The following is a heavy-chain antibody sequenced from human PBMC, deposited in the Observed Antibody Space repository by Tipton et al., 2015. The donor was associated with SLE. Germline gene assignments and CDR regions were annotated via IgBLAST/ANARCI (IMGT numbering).Heavy chain of an antibody. D-gene: IGHD6-19*01. J-gene: IGHJ4*02. CDR3: ARDSPTVAGPFDS. Sequence: TLSLTCTVSDGSISDYYWTWIRQPAGEGLEWIGRIYASGSTNYNPPLRSRVAMSVDTSKSHFSLKLNSVTAADTAVYYCARDSPTVAGPFDSWGQGTLVIVS. CDR2: IYASGST. V-gene: IGHV4-4*07. CDR1: DGSISDYY.